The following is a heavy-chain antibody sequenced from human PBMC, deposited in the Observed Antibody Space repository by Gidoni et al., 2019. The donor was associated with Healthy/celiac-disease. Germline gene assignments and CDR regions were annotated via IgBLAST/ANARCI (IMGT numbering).Heavy chain of an antibody. D-gene: IGHD3-22*01. CDR3: ARSGGYYDSSGYYGF. J-gene: IGHJ4*02. V-gene: IGHV3-53*01. CDR2: IYSGGST. Sequence: EVQLVESGGGLIQPGGSLRLSCAASGFTVSSNYMSWVRQAPGKGLEWVSVIYSGGSTYYADSVKGRFTISRDNSKNTLYLQMNSLRAEDTAVYYCARSGGYYDSSGYYGFWGQGTLVTVSS. CDR1: GFTVSSNY.